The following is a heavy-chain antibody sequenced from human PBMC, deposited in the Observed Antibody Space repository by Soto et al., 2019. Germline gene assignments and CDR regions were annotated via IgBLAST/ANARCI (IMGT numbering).Heavy chain of an antibody. CDR3: AREGDDDYYYYYMDV. CDR2: IYSGGST. J-gene: IGHJ6*03. V-gene: IGHV3-66*01. D-gene: IGHD2-21*01. CDR1: GFTVSSNY. Sequence: GSLRLSCAASGFTVSSNYMSWVRQAPGKGLEWVSVIYSGGSTYYADSVKGRFTISRDNSKNTLYLQMNSLRAEDTAVYYCAREGDDDYYYYYMDVWGKGTTVTVSS.